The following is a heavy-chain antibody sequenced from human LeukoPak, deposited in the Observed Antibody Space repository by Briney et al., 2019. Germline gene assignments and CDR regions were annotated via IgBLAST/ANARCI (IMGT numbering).Heavy chain of an antibody. D-gene: IGHD6-13*01. V-gene: IGHV3-21*01. CDR2: ISSSNIYI. J-gene: IGHJ4*02. CDR1: GFTFSSYS. Sequence: GGSLRLSCAASGFTFSSYSMNWVRQAPGKGLEWVSSISSSNIYIYYADSVKGRFTISRDNAKNALYLQMNSLRADDTAVYYCAKGHRSSWFDYWGQGTPVTVSS. CDR3: AKGHRSSWFDY.